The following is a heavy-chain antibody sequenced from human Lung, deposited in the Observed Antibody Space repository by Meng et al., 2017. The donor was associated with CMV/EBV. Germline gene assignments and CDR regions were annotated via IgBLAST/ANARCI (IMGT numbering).Heavy chain of an antibody. J-gene: IGHJ4*02. V-gene: IGHV3-53*01. CDR1: GFTVSSNY. CDR2: IYSGGDT. Sequence: ESLKISXAASGFTVSSNYMSWVRQAPGKGLEWVSIIYSGGDTYYVDSVKGRFTISRDISTNTLSLQLNNLRAEDSAVYYCARVGDDIGSCTTTSCHNGYYFDYWGQGTLVTVSS. D-gene: IGHD2-2*02. CDR3: ARVGDDIGSCTTTSCHNGYYFDY.